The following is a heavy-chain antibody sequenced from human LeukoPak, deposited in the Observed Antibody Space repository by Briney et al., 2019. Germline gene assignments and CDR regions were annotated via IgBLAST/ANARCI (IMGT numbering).Heavy chain of an antibody. J-gene: IGHJ4*02. D-gene: IGHD1-1*01. Sequence: ASVTVSCKVSGYSLIELSMHWLRQAPGKGLEWMGGFDPEESETVYAQQFQGRVTMTEDTSTGTAYMHLSSLTSEDTAVYYCATARKRDTWNPRFWGQGTLVSVSS. CDR1: GYSLIELS. CDR3: ATARKRDTWNPRF. CDR2: FDPEESET. V-gene: IGHV1-24*01.